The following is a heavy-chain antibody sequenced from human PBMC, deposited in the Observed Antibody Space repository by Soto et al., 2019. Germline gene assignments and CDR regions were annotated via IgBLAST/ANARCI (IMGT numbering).Heavy chain of an antibody. D-gene: IGHD5-18*01. CDR2: ISSSSSYI. CDR1: GFTFSSCS. V-gene: IGHV3-21*01. J-gene: IGHJ4*02. Sequence: EVQLVESGGGLVKPGGSLRLSCVASGFTFSSCSMNWVRQATGKGLEWVSSISSSSSYIYYADSVKGRFTISRDNAKNSLYLQMNSLRAEDTAVYYCARDQPGYSYGYGLGYWGQGTLVTVSS. CDR3: ARDQPGYSYGYGLGY.